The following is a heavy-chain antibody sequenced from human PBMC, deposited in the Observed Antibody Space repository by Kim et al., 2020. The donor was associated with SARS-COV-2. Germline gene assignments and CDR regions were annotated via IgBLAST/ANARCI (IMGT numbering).Heavy chain of an antibody. D-gene: IGHD4-17*01. CDR3: ARSPPYYGNYAGDYFDF. V-gene: IGHV4-31*03. Sequence: SETLSLTCTVSGGSISSGGYYWNWIRQHPGKGLEWIGYIYYSGSTYYNPSLKSRVTISIDTSKNQFSLKLSSVTAADTAMYYCARSPPYYGNYAGDYFDFWGQGTLVTVSS. CDR1: GGSISSGGYY. J-gene: IGHJ4*02. CDR2: IYYSGST.